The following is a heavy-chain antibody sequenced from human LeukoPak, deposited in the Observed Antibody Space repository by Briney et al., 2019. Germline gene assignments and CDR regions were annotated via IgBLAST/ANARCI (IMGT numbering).Heavy chain of an antibody. CDR3: ARDLTSSWYGFDY. CDR2: ISDSSSTI. CDR1: GFTFSTYS. D-gene: IGHD6-13*01. J-gene: IGHJ4*02. Sequence: GGSLRLSCAASGFTFSTYSMNWVRQAPGKGLEWVSYISDSSSTIYYADSVKGRFTISRDSAKNSLYLQMHTLRAEDTAVYYCARDLTSSWYGFDYWGQGTLVTVSS. V-gene: IGHV3-48*01.